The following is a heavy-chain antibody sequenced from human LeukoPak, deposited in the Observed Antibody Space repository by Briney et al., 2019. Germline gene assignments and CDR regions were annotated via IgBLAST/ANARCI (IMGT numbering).Heavy chain of an antibody. CDR1: GFTFSSYA. D-gene: IGHD6-19*01. CDR3: AKDVSIGRQWLGTHDAFDI. CDR2: ISYDGSNK. V-gene: IGHV3-30-3*01. Sequence: PGGSLRLSCAASGFTFSSYAMHWVRQAPGKGLEWVAVISYDGSNKYYADSVKGRFTISRDNSKNTLYLQMNSLRAEDTAVYYCAKDVSIGRQWLGTHDAFDIWGQGTMVTVSS. J-gene: IGHJ3*02.